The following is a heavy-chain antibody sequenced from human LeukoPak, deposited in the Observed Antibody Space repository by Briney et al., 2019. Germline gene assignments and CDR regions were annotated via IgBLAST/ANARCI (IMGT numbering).Heavy chain of an antibody. Sequence: SETLSLTCTVSGGSISSYYWSWIRQPPGKGLEWIGSIYYSGSTYYNPSLKSRVTISVDTSKNQFSLKLSSVTAADTAVYYCARDRDVRFDYYDSSQSYFDYWGQGTLVTVSS. CDR2: IYYSGST. D-gene: IGHD3-22*01. CDR1: GGSISSYY. V-gene: IGHV4-59*12. J-gene: IGHJ4*02. CDR3: ARDRDVRFDYYDSSQSYFDY.